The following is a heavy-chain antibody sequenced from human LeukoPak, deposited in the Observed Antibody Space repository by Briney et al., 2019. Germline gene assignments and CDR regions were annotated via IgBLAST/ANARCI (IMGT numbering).Heavy chain of an antibody. CDR3: ARRYCSSTSCFSDY. Sequence: SETLSLTCTVSGGSISSSSDYWGWIRQPPGKGLEWIGSIYYSGSTYYNPSLKSRVTISVDTSKNQFSLKLSSVTAADTAVYYCARRYCSSTSCFSDYWGQGTLVTVSS. D-gene: IGHD2-2*01. CDR1: GGSISSSSDY. V-gene: IGHV4-39*01. CDR2: IYYSGST. J-gene: IGHJ4*02.